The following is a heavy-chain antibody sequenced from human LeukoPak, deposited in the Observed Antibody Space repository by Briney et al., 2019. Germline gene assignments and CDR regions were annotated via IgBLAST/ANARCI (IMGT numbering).Heavy chain of an antibody. D-gene: IGHD5-12*01. CDR1: GFTFSSYS. CDR3: GRDIVPTIPDFDQ. Sequence: GGSLRLSCAASGFTFSSYSMNWVRQAPGKGLEWVSSIASRSTYIYYADSVKGRFTISRDNAKNSLYLQMNSLRAEDTAVYYCGRDIVPTIPDFDQWGQGTLVTVSS. J-gene: IGHJ4*02. CDR2: IASRSTYI. V-gene: IGHV3-21*01.